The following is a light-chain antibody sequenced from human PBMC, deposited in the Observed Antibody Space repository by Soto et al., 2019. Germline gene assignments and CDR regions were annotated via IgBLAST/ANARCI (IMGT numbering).Light chain of an antibody. CDR2: SNS. Sequence: QSALTQPPSASGTPGQRVSISCSGSSSSIGSSTVNWYQQLPGTAPKSLIYSNSQRPSGVPDRFSGSKSGTSASLAISGLQSEDEADYYCAAWDGTLTDYVFGTGTKVTVL. V-gene: IGLV1-44*01. CDR3: AAWDGTLTDYV. J-gene: IGLJ1*01. CDR1: SSSIGSST.